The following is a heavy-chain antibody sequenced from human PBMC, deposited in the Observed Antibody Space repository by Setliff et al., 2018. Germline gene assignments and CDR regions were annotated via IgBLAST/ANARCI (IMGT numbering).Heavy chain of an antibody. D-gene: IGHD3-22*01. V-gene: IGHV3-30*02. J-gene: IGHJ4*01. CDR3: AKEIQPRRGPVYDSSGLAFDY. Sequence: GGSLRLSCAASGFILRNYGVHWVRQAPGKGLEWVAVFWADGNRRFYADSVKGRFTVSRDLSMNTVFLQMDSLRAEDTAVYYCAKEIQPRRGPVYDSSGLAFDYWGQGTLVTVSS. CDR1: GFILRNYG. CDR2: FWADGNRR.